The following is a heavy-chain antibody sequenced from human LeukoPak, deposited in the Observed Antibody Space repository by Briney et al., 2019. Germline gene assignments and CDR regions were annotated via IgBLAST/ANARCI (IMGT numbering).Heavy chain of an antibody. D-gene: IGHD3-3*01. J-gene: IGHJ6*03. V-gene: IGHV4-38-2*02. Sequence: SETLSLTCTVSGYSITSNYYWGWVRQPPGKGLEWIGSGHHSGSTYYNPSLKSRVIISVDTSKNQFSLKVTYVTAADTAVYYCARDGSRGGFWSGSSLHSMDVWGKGTSVTVSS. CDR1: GYSITSNYY. CDR3: ARDGSRGGFWSGSSLHSMDV. CDR2: GHHSGST.